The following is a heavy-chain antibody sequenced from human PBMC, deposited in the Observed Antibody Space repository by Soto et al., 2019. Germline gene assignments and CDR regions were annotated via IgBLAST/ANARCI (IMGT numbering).Heavy chain of an antibody. Sequence: ASGKVSCKASGYTFTSYGISWVRQAPGQGLERKGWISAYNGNTNYAQKHQGRDTMTTDTSTSTAYMVRRSLKSDDTAVYYFAGDEPLILQYDILTGYSVYNWFDPWGQGTLVTVSS. CDR2: ISAYNGNT. J-gene: IGHJ5*02. CDR3: AGDEPLILQYDILTGYSVYNWFDP. D-gene: IGHD3-9*01. V-gene: IGHV1-18*01. CDR1: GYTFTSYG.